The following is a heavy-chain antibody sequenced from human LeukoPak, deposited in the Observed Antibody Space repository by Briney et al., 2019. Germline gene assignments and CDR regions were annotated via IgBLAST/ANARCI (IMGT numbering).Heavy chain of an antibody. CDR1: GYTFTSYG. CDR3: ARDRPLYCGGDCNY. Sequence: ASVKASCKASGYTFTSYGISWVRQAPGQGLEWMGWISAYNGNTNYAQKLQGRVTMTTDTSTSTAYMELRSLRSDDTAVYYCARDRPLYCGGDCNYWGQGTLVTVSS. CDR2: ISAYNGNT. V-gene: IGHV1-18*01. D-gene: IGHD2-21*01. J-gene: IGHJ4*02.